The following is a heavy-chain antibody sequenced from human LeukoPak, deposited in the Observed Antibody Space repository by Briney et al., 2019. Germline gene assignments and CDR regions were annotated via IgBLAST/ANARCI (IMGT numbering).Heavy chain of an antibody. D-gene: IGHD2-21*02. CDR3: ARDSYCGGDCYIYYYYYYGMDV. V-gene: IGHV3-30*03. Sequence: GGSLRLSCAASGFTFSSYSMNWVRQAPGKGLEWVAVISYDGSNKYYADSVKGRFTISRDNSKNALYLQMNSLRAEDTAVYYCARDSYCGGDCYIYYYYYYGMDVWGQGTTVTVSS. CDR2: ISYDGSNK. CDR1: GFTFSSYS. J-gene: IGHJ6*02.